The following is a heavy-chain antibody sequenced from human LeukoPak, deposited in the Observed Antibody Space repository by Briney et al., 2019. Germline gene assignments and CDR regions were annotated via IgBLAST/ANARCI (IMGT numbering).Heavy chain of an antibody. Sequence: GGSLRLSCAASGFTFSSYWMHWVRQAPGKGLVWVSRINSDGSSTSYADSVKGRFTISRDNAKNTLYLQMNSLRAEDTAVYYCAGVLFSSSWYFDYWGQGTLVTVSS. CDR2: INSDGSST. V-gene: IGHV3-74*01. J-gene: IGHJ4*02. CDR1: GFTFSSYW. D-gene: IGHD6-13*01. CDR3: AGVLFSSSWYFDY.